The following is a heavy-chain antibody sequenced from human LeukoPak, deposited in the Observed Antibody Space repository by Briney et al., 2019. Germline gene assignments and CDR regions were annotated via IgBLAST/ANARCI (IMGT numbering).Heavy chain of an antibody. J-gene: IGHJ5*02. V-gene: IGHV1-69*04. D-gene: IGHD2-2*01. CDR2: PILGIA. CDR3: ARGGYCSSTSCRSWFAP. Sequence: PILGIANYAQKFQGRVTIPADKSTSTAYMELSSLRSEDTAVYYCARGGYCSSTSCRSWFAPWGQGTLVTVSS.